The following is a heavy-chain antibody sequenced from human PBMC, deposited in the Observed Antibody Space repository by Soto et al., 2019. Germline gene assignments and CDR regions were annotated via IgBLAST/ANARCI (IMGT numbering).Heavy chain of an antibody. CDR3: AKDRIRSGYGYGLDV. CDR2: ISENGGST. D-gene: IGHD5-18*01. Sequence: VGSLRLSCAASGITFSNYAMNWVRQAPGKGLEWVSGISENGGSTYYADSVKGRFTISRDNSKNTLYLQMNSLRAEDTAVYYCAKDRIRSGYGYGLDVWGHGTTVTVSS. J-gene: IGHJ6*02. V-gene: IGHV3-23*01. CDR1: GITFSNYA.